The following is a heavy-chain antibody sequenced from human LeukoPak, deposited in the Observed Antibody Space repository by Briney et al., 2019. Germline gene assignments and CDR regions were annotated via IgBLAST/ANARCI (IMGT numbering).Heavy chain of an antibody. CDR2: IYHSGST. D-gene: IGHD6-19*01. Sequence: PSETLSLTCTVSGYSISSGYYWGWIRQPPGQGLEWIGSIYHSGSTNYNPSLKSRVTISVDTSKNQFSLKLSSVTAADTAVYYXXRGGSSGWYGGYWGQGTLVTVSS. V-gene: IGHV4-38-2*02. J-gene: IGHJ4*02. CDR1: GYSISSGYY. CDR3: XRGGSSGWYGGY.